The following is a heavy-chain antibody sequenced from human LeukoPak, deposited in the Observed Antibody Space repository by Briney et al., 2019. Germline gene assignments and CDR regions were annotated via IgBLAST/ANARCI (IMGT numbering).Heavy chain of an antibody. CDR2: IYYSGST. V-gene: IGHV4-39*07. J-gene: IGHJ5*02. D-gene: IGHD5-12*01. Sequence: PSETLSLTCTVSGGSISSSSYYWGWIRQPPGKGLEWIGSIYYSGSTYYNPSLKSRVTISADTSKKQFSLKLSSVTAADTAVYYCARWIPRVLTKPNNWFDPWGQGTLVTVSS. CDR1: GGSISSSSYY. CDR3: ARWIPRVLTKPNNWFDP.